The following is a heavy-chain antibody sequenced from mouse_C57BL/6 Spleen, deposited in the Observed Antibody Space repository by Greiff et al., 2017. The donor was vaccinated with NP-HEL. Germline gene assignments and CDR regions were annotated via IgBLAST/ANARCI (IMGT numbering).Heavy chain of an antibody. J-gene: IGHJ3*01. V-gene: IGHV3-6*01. D-gene: IGHD3-3*01. CDR1: GYSITSGYY. Sequence: DVKLQESGPGLVKPSQSLSLTCSVTGYSITSGYYWNWIRQFPGNKLEWMGYISYDGSNNYNPSLKNRISITRDTSKNQFFLKLNSVTTEDTATYYCARDQGWGFAYWGQGTLVTVSA. CDR3: ARDQGWGFAY. CDR2: ISYDGSN.